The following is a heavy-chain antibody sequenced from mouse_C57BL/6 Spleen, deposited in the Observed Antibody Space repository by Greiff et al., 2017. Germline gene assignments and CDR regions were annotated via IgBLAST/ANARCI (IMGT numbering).Heavy chain of an antibody. D-gene: IGHD2-3*01. CDR1: GFNIKNTY. Sequence: VQLQQSVAELVRPGASVKLSCTASGFNIKNTYMPWVKQRPEQGLEWIGRIDPANGNTKYAPKFQGKATITADTSSNTAYLQIISLTSEDTAIYYCARDGYYNYFDYWGQGTTLTVSS. CDR3: ARDGYYNYFDY. V-gene: IGHV14-3*01. CDR2: IDPANGNT. J-gene: IGHJ2*01.